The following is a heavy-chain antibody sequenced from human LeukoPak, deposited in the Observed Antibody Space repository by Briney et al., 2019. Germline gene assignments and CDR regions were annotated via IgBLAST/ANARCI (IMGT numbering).Heavy chain of an antibody. CDR3: ASIGITMVRGVRTDY. V-gene: IGHV1-2*02. CDR2: INSNSGGT. Sequence: ASVKVSCKASGYTFTGYYMHWVRQAPGQGLEWMGWINSNSGGTNYAQKFQGRVTMTRDTSISTVYMELSSLRSEATAVYYCASIGITMVRGVRTDYWGQGTLVTVSS. CDR1: GYTFTGYY. D-gene: IGHD3-10*01. J-gene: IGHJ4*02.